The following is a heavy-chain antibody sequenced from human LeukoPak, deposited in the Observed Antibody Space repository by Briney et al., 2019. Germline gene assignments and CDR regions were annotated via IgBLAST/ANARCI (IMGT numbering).Heavy chain of an antibody. Sequence: SETLSLTCTVSGGSISSYYWSWVRQPPGKGLEWIGYIYYSGSTNYNPSLKSRVTISVDTSKNQFSLKLSSVTAADTAVYYCARDSSGYDRGYFDLWGRGTLVTVSS. CDR3: ARDSSGYDRGYFDL. J-gene: IGHJ2*01. V-gene: IGHV4-59*01. CDR1: GGSISSYY. D-gene: IGHD5-12*01. CDR2: IYYSGST.